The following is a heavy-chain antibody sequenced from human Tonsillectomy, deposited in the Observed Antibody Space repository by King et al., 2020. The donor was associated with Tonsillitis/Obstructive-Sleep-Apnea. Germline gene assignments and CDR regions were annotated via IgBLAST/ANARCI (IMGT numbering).Heavy chain of an antibody. J-gene: IGHJ3*02. V-gene: IGHV5-51*01. CDR3: AGSGSDSFAPFLDGFDI. D-gene: IGHD1-26*01. Sequence: QLVQSGAEVEKPGESLKISCQGSGYSFSNYWIAWVRQMPGKGLEWMGIIYPGDSDTRYSPSFQGQVTISADTSIDTAYVQWSSLKASDTAIYYCAGSGSDSFAPFLDGFDIWGQGTMVTVSS. CDR2: IYPGDSDT. CDR1: GYSFSNYW.